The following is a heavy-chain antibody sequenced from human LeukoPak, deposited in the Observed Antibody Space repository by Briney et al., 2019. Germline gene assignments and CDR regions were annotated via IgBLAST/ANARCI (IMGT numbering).Heavy chain of an antibody. D-gene: IGHD2-15*01. CDR1: EFTFSTYG. Sequence: PGGSLRLSCAASEFTFSTYGMHWVRQAPGKGLEWVAFIRYDGTDKYHADSVKARFTISRDNSKKTLYLHMNSLRAEDTAVYYCAKDPCSGGSCYRYYFYYYMAVWGKGTTVTVSS. CDR2: IRYDGTDK. CDR3: AKDPCSGGSCYRYYFYYYMAV. J-gene: IGHJ6*03. V-gene: IGHV3-30*02.